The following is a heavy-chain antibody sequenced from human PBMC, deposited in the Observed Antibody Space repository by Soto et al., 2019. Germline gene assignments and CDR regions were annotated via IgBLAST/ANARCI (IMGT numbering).Heavy chain of an antibody. V-gene: IGHV1-46*01. Sequence: ASVKVSCKASGYTFTSYYIHWVRQAPGHGLEWMGIIYPSGGSTTYAQKFQGRVTMTRDTSTSTVYMELSSLRSEDTAVYYCARYLGAQEGINYYYYGMDVWGQGTTVTVSS. CDR3: ARYLGAQEGINYYYYGMDV. CDR1: GYTFTSYY. D-gene: IGHD3-10*01. J-gene: IGHJ6*02. CDR2: IYPSGGST.